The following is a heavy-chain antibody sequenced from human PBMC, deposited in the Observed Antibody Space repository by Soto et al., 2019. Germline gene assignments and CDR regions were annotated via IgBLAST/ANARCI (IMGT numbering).Heavy chain of an antibody. J-gene: IGHJ1*01. CDR1: GFTFSGYG. V-gene: IGHV3-30*18. CDR3: AEASPGVDSGIDA. CDR2: ISFAGDNK. Sequence: QVQLVESGGGVVQPGTSLRLSCAASGFTFSGYGMHWVRHAPGTGLEWVALISFAGDNKYYADSVKGRFTISRDNSKNAVYQQMNGLRPEDSAVYYCAEASPGVDSGIDAWGQGTLVSVS. D-gene: IGHD6-19*01.